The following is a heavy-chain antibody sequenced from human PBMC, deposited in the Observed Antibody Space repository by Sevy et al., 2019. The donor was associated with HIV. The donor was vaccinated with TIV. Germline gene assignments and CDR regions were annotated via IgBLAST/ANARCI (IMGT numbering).Heavy chain of an antibody. D-gene: IGHD2-21*02. CDR3: AGERVEYCGGDCYSGLFDY. CDR1: GGSISSGGYY. J-gene: IGHJ4*02. V-gene: IGHV4-31*03. CDR2: IYYSGST. Sequence: SETLSLTCTVSGGSISSGGYYWSWIRQHPGKGLEWIGYIYYSGSTYYNPSLKSRVTISVDTSKNQFSRKLSSVTAADTAVYYCAGERVEYCGGDCYSGLFDYWGQGTLVTVSS.